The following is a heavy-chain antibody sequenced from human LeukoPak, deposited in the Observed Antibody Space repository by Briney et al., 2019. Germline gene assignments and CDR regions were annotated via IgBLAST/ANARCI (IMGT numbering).Heavy chain of an antibody. D-gene: IGHD1-26*01. J-gene: IGHJ4*02. CDR2: TYYRSKWYN. CDR1: GDSVSSNNAA. Sequence: SQTLSLTCVISGDSVSSNNAAWNWIRQSPSRCLEWLGRTYYRSKWYNDYAVSVKSRITINPDTSKNQFSLQLNSVTAEDTAVYYCARGGTYLFDYWGQGTLVTVSS. V-gene: IGHV6-1*01. CDR3: ARGGTYLFDY.